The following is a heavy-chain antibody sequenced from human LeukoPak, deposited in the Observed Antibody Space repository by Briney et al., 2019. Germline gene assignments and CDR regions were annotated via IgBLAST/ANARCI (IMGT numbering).Heavy chain of an antibody. D-gene: IGHD6-19*01. J-gene: IGHJ4*02. Sequence: GGSLRLSCAASGFTFKKYWMNWVRQVPGKGLECLANIKEDGSETYYAHSVKGRFTISRDNPKNLLFLQINSLRAEDTAVYYCARELRAVAGLNFDYWGQGTLVTVSS. CDR3: ARELRAVAGLNFDY. CDR2: IKEDGSET. V-gene: IGHV3-7*01. CDR1: GFTFKKYW.